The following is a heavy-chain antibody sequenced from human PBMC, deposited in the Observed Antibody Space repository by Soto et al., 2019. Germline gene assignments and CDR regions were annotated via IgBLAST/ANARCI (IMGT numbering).Heavy chain of an antibody. V-gene: IGHV2-5*02. J-gene: IGHJ4*02. CDR1: GFSLSTSGVG. D-gene: IGHD1-26*01. Sequence: SGPTLVKPTQTLTLTCTFSGFSLSTSGVGVGWIRQPPGKALEWLALIYWDDDKRYSPSLKSRLTITKDTSKNQVVLTMTNMDPVDTATYYCAHRFRGSPSHRAYYFDYWGQGTLVTVSS. CDR3: AHRFRGSPSHRAYYFDY. CDR2: IYWDDDK.